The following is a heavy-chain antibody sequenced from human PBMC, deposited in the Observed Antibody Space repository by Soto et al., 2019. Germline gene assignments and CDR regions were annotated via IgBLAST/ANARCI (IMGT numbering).Heavy chain of an antibody. CDR2: IYWDDDK. CDR3: ARKLSGSYARY. CDR1: GFSLSTSGVG. V-gene: IGHV2-5*02. D-gene: IGHD1-26*01. Sequence: QITLKESGPTLVKPTQTLTLTCTFSGFSLSTSGVGVGWIRQPPGKALEWLALIYWDDDKRYSPSLKSRLTITKDTTKNQVVLTMTNIDPVDTATYYCARKLSGSYARYWGQGTLVTVSS. J-gene: IGHJ4*02.